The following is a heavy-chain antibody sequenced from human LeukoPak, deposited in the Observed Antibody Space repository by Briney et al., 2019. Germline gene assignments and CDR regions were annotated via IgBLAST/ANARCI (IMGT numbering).Heavy chain of an antibody. D-gene: IGHD3-10*01. CDR1: GGSVSSYY. CDR2: IHYSGST. CDR3: ARWHYGSTSFDY. Sequence: SETLSLTCTVSGGSVSSYYWSWIRQPPGKGLEWIGYIHYSGSTNYNPSLKSRVTISIDTSKNQFSLKVSSVTAADTAVYYCARWHYGSTSFDYWRQGTPVTVSS. J-gene: IGHJ4*02. V-gene: IGHV4-59*02.